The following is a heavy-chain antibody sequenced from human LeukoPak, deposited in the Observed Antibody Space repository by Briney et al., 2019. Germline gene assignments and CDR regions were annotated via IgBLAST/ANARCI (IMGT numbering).Heavy chain of an antibody. J-gene: IGHJ6*02. D-gene: IGHD6-19*01. CDR1: GFTFSSYR. CDR2: ITQTGGTI. Sequence: PGGSLRLSCAASGFTFSSYRMSWVRQTPGKGLEWLSYITQTGGTIYYADSVKGRFTISRDNAKNSLYLQMNSLRAEDTAVYYCARELREGSSGWFYYYYGMDVWGQGTTVTVSS. V-gene: IGHV3-48*04. CDR3: ARELREGSSGWFYYYYGMDV.